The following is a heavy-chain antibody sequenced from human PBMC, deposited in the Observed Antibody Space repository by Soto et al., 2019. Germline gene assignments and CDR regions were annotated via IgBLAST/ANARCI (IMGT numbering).Heavy chain of an antibody. CDR2: IRRHTSVT. V-gene: IGHV3-48*01. CDR1: GLTLSTSR. J-gene: IGHJ5*02. D-gene: IGHD3-3*01. Sequence: EVQLVESGGMLVQPGGSLRLSCAASGLTLSTSRMNWVRQAPGKGLEWISYIRRHTSVTAYADSVKGRFTISRDSAKNSLYLQMDSXRVEDXAVXXXXXVADSGYXTVDRWGQGTLVTVSS. CDR3: XXVADSGYXTVDR.